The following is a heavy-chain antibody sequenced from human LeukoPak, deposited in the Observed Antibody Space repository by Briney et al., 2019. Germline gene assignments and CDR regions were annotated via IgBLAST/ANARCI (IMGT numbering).Heavy chain of an antibody. CDR2: ISSLSRGI. CDR3: AREHMAYYYYYGMDV. Sequence: GGSLRLSCAASGFTFNTYEMNWVRQAPGRGLEWVSSISSLSRGIYYADSVKGRFTISRDNAKNSLYLQMNSLRGEDTAVYYCAREHMAYYYYYGMDVWGQGTTVTVSS. V-gene: IGHV3-48*03. J-gene: IGHJ6*02. D-gene: IGHD5-24*01. CDR1: GFTFNTYE.